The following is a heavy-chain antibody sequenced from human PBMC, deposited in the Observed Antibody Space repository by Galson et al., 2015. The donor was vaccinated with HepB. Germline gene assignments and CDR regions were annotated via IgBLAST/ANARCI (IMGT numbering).Heavy chain of an antibody. V-gene: IGHV3-23*01. J-gene: IGHJ5*01. Sequence: SLRLSCAASGFAFDSHAMSWVRQAPGRGLEWIXGISGNGDSTFYADSVKGRFTVSRDNSNNMLYLQMNSLRAEDAGLYFCAKGYGLFDSWAQGILVTVSS. D-gene: IGHD5-18*01. CDR3: AKGYGLFDS. CDR2: ISGNGDST. CDR1: GFAFDSHA.